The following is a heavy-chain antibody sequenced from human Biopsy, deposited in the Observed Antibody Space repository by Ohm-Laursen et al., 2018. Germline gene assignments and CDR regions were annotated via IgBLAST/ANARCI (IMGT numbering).Heavy chain of an antibody. CDR2: IYDRGSTA. J-gene: IGHJ4*02. CDR3: ARGMRSSGWPYFDS. D-gene: IGHD6-19*01. CDR1: GDSVSSGSFY. Sequence: SDTLSLTCTVSGDSVSSGSFYWTWLRQPPGQGLEYIGYIYDRGSTANYNPSLESRVTISVDMHKNQFSLKLNSVTAAGTSIYYCARGMRSSGWPYFDSWGQGALVTVSS. V-gene: IGHV4-61*01.